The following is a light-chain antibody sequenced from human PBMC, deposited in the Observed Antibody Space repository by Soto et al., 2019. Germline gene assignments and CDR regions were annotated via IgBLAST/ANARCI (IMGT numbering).Light chain of an antibody. CDR1: SSDVGGYNY. V-gene: IGLV2-14*03. CDR2: DVN. Sequence: QSVLTQPASVSGSPGQSITISCTGTSSDVGGYNYVSWYQQHPGKAPKLMIYDVNNRPSGVSNRFSGSKSGNTASLTISGLQAEDEADYYCSSYTSSSPNVFGTGTKVTVL. CDR3: SSYTSSSPNV. J-gene: IGLJ1*01.